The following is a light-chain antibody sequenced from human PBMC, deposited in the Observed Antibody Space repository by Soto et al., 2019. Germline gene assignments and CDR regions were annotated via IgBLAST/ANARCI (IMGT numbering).Light chain of an antibody. Sequence: EIVMTQSPATLSVSPGERATLSCRASQSVNSNLAWYRQKPGQAPRLLISDASTRATGVPARFSGSGSGTEFTLTISSLQSEDSRIYYCQQYNFWPPLTFGGGPKVEIK. CDR1: QSVNSN. CDR3: QQYNFWPPLT. V-gene: IGKV3-15*01. J-gene: IGKJ4*01. CDR2: DAS.